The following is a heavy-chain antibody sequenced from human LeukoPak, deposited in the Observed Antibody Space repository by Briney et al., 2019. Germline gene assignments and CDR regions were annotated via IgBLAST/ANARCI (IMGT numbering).Heavy chain of an antibody. V-gene: IGHV3-7*02. J-gene: IGHJ4*02. Sequence: GGSLRLSCVASGFSISTYWMGWVRQAPGKGLEWVGNIKQDGSVQSYVEAVKGRSTISRDNAKNSLYLQMNSLRADDTAVYYCARWGGGFDYWGQGTLVTVSS. CDR1: GFSISTYW. D-gene: IGHD3-16*01. CDR3: ARWGGGFDY. CDR2: IKQDGSVQ.